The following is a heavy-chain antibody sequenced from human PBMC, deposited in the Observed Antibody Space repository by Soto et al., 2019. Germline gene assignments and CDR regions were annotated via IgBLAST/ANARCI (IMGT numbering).Heavy chain of an antibody. J-gene: IGHJ3*02. D-gene: IGHD3-22*01. Sequence: EVQLLESGGGLVQPGGSLRLSCAASGFTFSSYAMSWVRQAPGKGLEWVSAISGSGGSTYYADSVKGRFTISRDNSKNTLYLQMNSLRAEDTAVYYCAKDLAHYDSSGYGAFDIWGQGTMVTVSS. CDR2: ISGSGGST. CDR1: GFTFSSYA. CDR3: AKDLAHYDSSGYGAFDI. V-gene: IGHV3-23*01.